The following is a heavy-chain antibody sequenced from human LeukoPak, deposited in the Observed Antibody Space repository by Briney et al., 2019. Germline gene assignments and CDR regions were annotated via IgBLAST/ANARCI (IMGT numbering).Heavy chain of an antibody. CDR1: GGSISSYY. J-gene: IGHJ5*02. Sequence: SETLSLTCTVSGGSISSYYWSWIRQPAGKGLEWIGRIYTSGSTNYNPSLKSRVTMSVDTSKNQFSLKLSSVTAADTVVYYCARDLARSSSWYNWFDPWGQGTLVTVSS. D-gene: IGHD6-13*01. CDR3: ARDLARSSSWYNWFDP. CDR2: IYTSGST. V-gene: IGHV4-4*07.